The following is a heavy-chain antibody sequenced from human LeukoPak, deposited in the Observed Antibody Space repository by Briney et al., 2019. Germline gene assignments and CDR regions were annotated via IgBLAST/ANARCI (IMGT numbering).Heavy chain of an antibody. CDR3: ARGQYQLLHDGFDY. Sequence: ASVKVSCKASGYTFTSYGITWVRQAPGQGLEWMGWISTYNGNTNYAQKLQGRVTMTTDTSTTTAYMELRSLRSDDTAVYYCARGQYQLLHDGFDYWGQGTLVTVSS. CDR2: ISTYNGNT. V-gene: IGHV1-18*01. CDR1: GYTFTSYG. D-gene: IGHD2-2*01. J-gene: IGHJ4*02.